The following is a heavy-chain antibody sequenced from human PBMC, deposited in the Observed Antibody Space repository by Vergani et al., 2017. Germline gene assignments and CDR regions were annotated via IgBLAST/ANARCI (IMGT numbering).Heavy chain of an antibody. V-gene: IGHV3-48*04. CDR3: ARDIGDVWFGELNWFDP. CDR1: GFTFSSYS. D-gene: IGHD3-10*01. J-gene: IGHJ5*02. CDR2: ISSSSSTI. Sequence: EVQLVESGGGLVQPGGSLRLSCAASGFTFSSYSMNWVRQAPGKGLEWVSYISSSSSTIYYADSVKGRFPISRDNAKNSLYLQMNSLRAEDTAVYYCARDIGDVWFGELNWFDPWGQGTLVTVSS.